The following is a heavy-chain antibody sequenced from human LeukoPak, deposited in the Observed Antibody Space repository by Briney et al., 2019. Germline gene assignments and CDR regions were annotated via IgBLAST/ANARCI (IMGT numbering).Heavy chain of an antibody. CDR2: MNPNSGNT. J-gene: IGHJ4*02. V-gene: IGHV1-8*02. CDR1: GGTFSSYA. CDR3: ARGLGDFWSGYYTDGFVD. D-gene: IGHD3-3*01. Sequence: ASVKVSCKASGGTFSSYAISWVRQAPGQGHEWMGWMNPNSGNTGYAQKFQGRVTMTRNTSISTAYMELSSLRSEDTAVYYCARGLGDFWSGYYTDGFVDWGQGTLVTVSS.